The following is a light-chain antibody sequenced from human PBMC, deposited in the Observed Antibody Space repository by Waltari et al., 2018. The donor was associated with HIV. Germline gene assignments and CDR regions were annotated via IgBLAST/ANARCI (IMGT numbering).Light chain of an antibody. CDR1: QSVSSSY. V-gene: IGKV3-20*01. Sequence: MGLTQSPGTLSLSPGERATLSCRASQSVSSSYLAWYQQKPGQAPRLLIYGASSRATGIPDRFSGSGSGTDFTLTISRLEPEDFAVYYCQQYGSSPRTFGQGTKVEIK. J-gene: IGKJ1*01. CDR3: QQYGSSPRT. CDR2: GAS.